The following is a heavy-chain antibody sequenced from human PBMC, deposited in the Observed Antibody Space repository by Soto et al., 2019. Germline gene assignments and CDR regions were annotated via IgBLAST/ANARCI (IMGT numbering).Heavy chain of an antibody. J-gene: IGHJ6*02. D-gene: IGHD3-10*01. CDR1: GFTFDDYG. CDR2: INWNGGST. CDR3: ARVQGTMVRGVISYYYYYGMDV. V-gene: IGHV3-20*04. Sequence: GGSLRLSCAASGFTFDDYGMSWVRQAPGKGLEWVSGINWNGGSTGYAASVKGRFTISRDNAKNSLYLQMKSLRAEDTALYYCARVQGTMVRGVISYYYYYGMDVWGQGTTVTVSS.